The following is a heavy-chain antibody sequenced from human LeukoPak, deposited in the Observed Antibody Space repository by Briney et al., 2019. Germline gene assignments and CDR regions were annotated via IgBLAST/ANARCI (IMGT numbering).Heavy chain of an antibody. J-gene: IGHJ4*02. CDR3: AAGWYGGPYDY. CDR1: GYRFTDYW. CDR2: TYPGDSDT. Sequence: GESLKISCQGSGYRFTDYWIGWVRQMPGRGLEWMAITYPGDSDTRYSPSFQGRVTISADKSISTAYLHWSSLKASDTAIYYCAAGWYGGPYDYWGQGILVTVSS. V-gene: IGHV5-51*01. D-gene: IGHD6-19*01.